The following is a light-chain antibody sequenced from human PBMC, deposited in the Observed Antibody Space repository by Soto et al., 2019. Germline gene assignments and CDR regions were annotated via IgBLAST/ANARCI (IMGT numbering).Light chain of an antibody. Sequence: DIQMTQSPSTLSASVGDRFTITCRASQSISSWLAWYQQKPGKAPKLLIYKASSLESGVPSRFSGSGSGTDFTLTISSLEPEDFAVYYCQQRSNWPTFGQGTRLEIK. V-gene: IGKV1-5*03. CDR2: KAS. CDR3: QQRSNWPT. J-gene: IGKJ5*01. CDR1: QSISSW.